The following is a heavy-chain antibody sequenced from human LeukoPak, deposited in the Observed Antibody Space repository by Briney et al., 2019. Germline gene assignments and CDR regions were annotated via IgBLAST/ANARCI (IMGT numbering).Heavy chain of an antibody. CDR1: GFTVNSKY. D-gene: IGHD3-22*01. CDR3: AKVRLVYERSGLGFDH. V-gene: IGHV3-23*01. Sequence: GGSLRLSCAASGFTVNSKYMSWVRQAPGKGLEWLTDINVNAGRTFNADSVKGRFTISRDNSKNTVHLQMNSLRAEDTAVYYCAKVRLVYERSGLGFDHWGQGTLVTVSS. J-gene: IGHJ4*02. CDR2: INVNAGRT.